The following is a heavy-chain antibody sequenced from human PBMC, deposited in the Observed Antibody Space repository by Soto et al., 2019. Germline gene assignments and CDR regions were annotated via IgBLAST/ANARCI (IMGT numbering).Heavy chain of an antibody. CDR2: IWQDGTKE. V-gene: IGHV3-33*01. D-gene: IGHD2-15*01. Sequence: QVQLVESGGGVVQPGRSLRLSCAASAFALRSFGMHWVRQAPGKGLEWVAVIWQDGTKEFYAESVKGRFTISRDNSKNMLYLQMNSLRVEDTAVYYCARGGVVGKCDVGRCSDFDYWGQGTLVSVSS. J-gene: IGHJ4*02. CDR1: AFALRSFG. CDR3: ARGGVVGKCDVGRCSDFDY.